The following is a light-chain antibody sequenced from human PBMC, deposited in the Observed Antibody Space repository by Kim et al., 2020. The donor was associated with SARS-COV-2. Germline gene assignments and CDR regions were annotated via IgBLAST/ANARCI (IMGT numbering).Light chain of an antibody. CDR2: EVY. CDR1: SSDVGSYNL. CDR3: CSYAGPTNWV. V-gene: IGLV2-23*02. Sequence: QSALTQPASVSGSPGQSITISCTGTSSDVGSYNLVSWYQQYPGKAPKVMIYEVYKRRSGVSDRFSGSKSGNTASLTISGLQAEDEADYYCCSYAGPTNWVFGGGTKVTVL. J-gene: IGLJ3*02.